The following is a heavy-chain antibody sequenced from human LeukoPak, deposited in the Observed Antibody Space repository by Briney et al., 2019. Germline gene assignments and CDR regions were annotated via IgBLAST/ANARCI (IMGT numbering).Heavy chain of an antibody. J-gene: IGHJ4*02. CDR3: AKDYSTVAGGFDY. V-gene: IGHV3-9*01. Sequence: GGSLRLSCAASGFTFDDYAMHWVRQAPGKGLEWVSGISWNSGSIVYADSVKGRFTISRDNAKNSLYLQMNSLRAEDTALYYCAKDYSTVAGGFDYWGQGTLVTVSS. CDR1: GFTFDDYA. CDR2: ISWNSGSI. D-gene: IGHD6-19*01.